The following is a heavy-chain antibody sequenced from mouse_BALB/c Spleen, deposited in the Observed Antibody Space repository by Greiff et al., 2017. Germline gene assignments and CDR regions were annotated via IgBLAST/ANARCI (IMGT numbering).Heavy chain of an antibody. Sequence: EVHLVESGGGLVQPGGSRKLSCAASGFTFSSFGMHWVRQAPEKGLEWVAYISSGSSTIYYADTVKGRFTISRDNPKNTLFLQMTSLRSEDTAMYYCAGNYGSPYAMDYWGQGTSVTVSS. CDR3: AGNYGSPYAMDY. CDR2: ISSGSSTI. D-gene: IGHD1-1*01. CDR1: GFTFSSFG. V-gene: IGHV5-17*02. J-gene: IGHJ4*01.